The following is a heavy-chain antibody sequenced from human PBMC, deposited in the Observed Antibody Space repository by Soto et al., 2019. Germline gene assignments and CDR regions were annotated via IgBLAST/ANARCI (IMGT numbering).Heavy chain of an antibody. CDR3: ARDMTSDY. J-gene: IGHJ4*02. Sequence: ASVKVSCKASGYTFTSYAMHWVRQAPGQGLEWMGWISAYNGNTNYAQKFQGRVTITRDTSASTAYMELSSLRSEDTAVYYCARDMTSDYWGQGTLVTVSS. CDR1: GYTFTSYA. V-gene: IGHV1-3*01. D-gene: IGHD2-21*02. CDR2: ISAYNGNT.